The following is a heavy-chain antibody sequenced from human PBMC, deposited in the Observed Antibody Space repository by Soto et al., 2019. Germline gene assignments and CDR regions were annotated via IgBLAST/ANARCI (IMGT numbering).Heavy chain of an antibody. CDR2: ISSRGSTI. CDR3: ARDGGTRSYYYYYYMDV. CDR1: GFTFSDYY. D-gene: IGHD3-16*01. Sequence: QVQLVESGGGLVKTGGCLRLSCAASGFTFSDYYMSWIRQAPGKGLEWVAYISSRGSTIYYADSVKGRFTISRDNAKNPLYLQMNSLRAEDTAVYYCARDGGTRSYYYYYYMDVWGKGTTVTVSS. V-gene: IGHV3-11*01. J-gene: IGHJ6*03.